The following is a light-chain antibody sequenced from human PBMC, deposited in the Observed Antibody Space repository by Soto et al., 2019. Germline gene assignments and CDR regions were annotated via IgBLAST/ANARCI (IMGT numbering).Light chain of an antibody. CDR3: QQRADWHPYT. Sequence: EIVLTQSPATLSLSPGERATLSCRASQSISSSLAWYQQKPGQAPRLLIYDSFNRNSGTPARFSGSGSGTDFTLTISSVEPEDFATYYCQQRADWHPYTFGRGTKLEVK. CDR1: QSISSS. J-gene: IGKJ2*01. CDR2: DSF. V-gene: IGKV3-11*01.